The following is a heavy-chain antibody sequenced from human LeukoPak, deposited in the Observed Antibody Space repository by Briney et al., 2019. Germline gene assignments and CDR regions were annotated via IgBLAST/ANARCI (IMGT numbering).Heavy chain of an antibody. Sequence: GGSLRLSCAASGFTFSDYYMSWIRQAPGKGLEWVSYISSSGSTIYYADSVKGRFTISRDNAKNSLYLQMNSLRAEDTAVYYCARAFGIVVPSKYYFDYWGQGTLVTVSS. V-gene: IGHV3-11*01. D-gene: IGHD6-19*01. CDR2: ISSSGSTI. CDR3: ARAFGIVVPSKYYFDY. CDR1: GFTFSDYY. J-gene: IGHJ4*02.